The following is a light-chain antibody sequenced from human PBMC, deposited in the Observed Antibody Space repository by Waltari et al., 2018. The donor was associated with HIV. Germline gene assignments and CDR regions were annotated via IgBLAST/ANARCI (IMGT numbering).Light chain of an antibody. CDR3: QQYGSSPQT. Sequence: EIVLTQSQGTLSLSPGERDTLSCTASPSDSSTYLAWYQHKPGKAPKRLIYGASSMATGIPDRFSGSGSGTDFTLTITRLEPEDFAIYYCQQYGSSPQTFGQGTKVEI. J-gene: IGKJ1*01. CDR2: GAS. V-gene: IGKV3-20*01. CDR1: PSDSSTY.